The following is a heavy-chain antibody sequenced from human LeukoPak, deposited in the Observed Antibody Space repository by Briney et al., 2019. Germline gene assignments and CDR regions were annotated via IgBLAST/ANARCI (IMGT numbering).Heavy chain of an antibody. CDR3: AKDFPDIVVVPAALDAFDI. V-gene: IGHV3-9*01. D-gene: IGHD2-2*01. Sequence: TGGSLRLSCAVSGFTFDDYAMHWVRQAPGKGLEWVSGISWNSGRIGFADSVKGRFTISRDTAKNSLYLQMNSLRVEDTAVYYCAKDFPDIVVVPAALDAFDIWGQGTMVTVSS. CDR1: GFTFDDYA. CDR2: ISWNSGRI. J-gene: IGHJ3*02.